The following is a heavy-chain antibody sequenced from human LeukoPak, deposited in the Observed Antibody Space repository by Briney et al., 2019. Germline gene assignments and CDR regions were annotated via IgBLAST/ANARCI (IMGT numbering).Heavy chain of an antibody. D-gene: IGHD1-26*01. CDR2: ISGDGGST. Sequence: GGSLRLSCSASGFTFSSYAMHWVRQAPGKGLEWVSLISGDGGSTYYADSVKGRFTISRDNSKNSLYLQMNSLRTEDTALYYCAKAGMGATLYYGMDVWGQGTTVTVSS. CDR3: AKAGMGATLYYGMDV. J-gene: IGHJ6*02. V-gene: IGHV3-43*02. CDR1: GFTFSSYA.